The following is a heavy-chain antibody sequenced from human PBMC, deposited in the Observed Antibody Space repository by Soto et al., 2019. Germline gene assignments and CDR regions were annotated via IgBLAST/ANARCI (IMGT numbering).Heavy chain of an antibody. D-gene: IGHD3-9*01. CDR3: ARGPQVLRYFDWLPHFDY. CDR1: GFTFSSYS. CDR2: ISSSSTI. V-gene: IGHV3-48*02. J-gene: IGHJ4*02. Sequence: GGSLRLSCAASGFTFSSYSMNWVRQAPGKGLEWVSYISSSSTIYYADSVKGRFTISRDNAKNSLYLQMNSLRDEDTAVYYCARGPQVLRYFDWLPHFDYWGQGTLVTVSS.